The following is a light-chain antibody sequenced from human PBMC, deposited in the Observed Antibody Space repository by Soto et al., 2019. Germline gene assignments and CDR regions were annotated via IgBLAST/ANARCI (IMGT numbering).Light chain of an antibody. CDR3: CSYVDTDTWV. V-gene: IGLV2-11*01. CDR2: GVS. J-gene: IGLJ3*02. CDR1: SSDVGGYNY. Sequence: QSVLTQPASVSGSPGQSITISCTGTSSDVGGYNYVSWYQQHPGKAPKLMISGVSERPSGVPDRFSGSKSGNTASLTISGLQAEDEADYYCCSYVDTDTWVFGGGTKATVL.